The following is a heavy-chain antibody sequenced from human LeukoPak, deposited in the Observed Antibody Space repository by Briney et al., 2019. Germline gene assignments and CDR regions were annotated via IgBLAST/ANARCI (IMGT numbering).Heavy chain of an antibody. CDR3: ARQTYYYDSSGQN. J-gene: IGHJ4*02. CDR2: IYHSGST. CDR1: GGSISSSNW. D-gene: IGHD3-22*01. V-gene: IGHV4-4*02. Sequence: SETLSLTCAVSGGSISSSNWWSWVRQPPGKGLEWIGEIYHSGSTNYNPSLKSRVTISVDKSKNQFSLKLSSVTAADTAVYYCARQTYYYDSSGQNWGQGTLVTVSS.